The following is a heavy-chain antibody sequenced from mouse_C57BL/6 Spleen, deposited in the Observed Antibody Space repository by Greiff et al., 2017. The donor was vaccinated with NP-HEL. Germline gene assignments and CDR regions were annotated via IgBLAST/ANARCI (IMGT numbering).Heavy chain of an antibody. CDR3: ARDRRLRPFDY. D-gene: IGHD1-2*01. V-gene: IGHV5-4*01. J-gene: IGHJ2*01. CDR2: ISDGGSYT. CDR1: GFTFSSYA. Sequence: EVQGVESGGGLVKPGGSLKLSCAASGFTFSSYAMSWVRQTPEKRLEWVATISDGGSYTYYPDNVKGRFTISRDKAKNNLYLQMSHLKSEDTAMYYCARDRRLRPFDYWGQGTTLTVSS.